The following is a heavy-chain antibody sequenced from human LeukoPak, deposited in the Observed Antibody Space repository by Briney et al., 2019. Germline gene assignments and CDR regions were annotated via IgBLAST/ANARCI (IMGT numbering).Heavy chain of an antibody. CDR2: INHSGST. CDR1: GGSFSGYY. V-gene: IGHV4-34*01. CDR3: ARVSFPTPLFDFGAYYYYYYMDV. Sequence: SETLSLTCAVYGGSFSGYYWSWIRQPPGKGLEWIGEINHSGSTNYNPSLKSRVTISVDTSKNQFSLKLSSVTAADTAVYYCARVSFPTPLFDFGAYYYYYYMDVWGKGTTVTVSS. D-gene: IGHD3-9*01. J-gene: IGHJ6*03.